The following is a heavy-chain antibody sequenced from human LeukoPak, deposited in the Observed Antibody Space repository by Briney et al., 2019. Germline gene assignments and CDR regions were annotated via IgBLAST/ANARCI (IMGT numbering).Heavy chain of an antibody. CDR3: AKDLSSGSYPNRFDP. Sequence: GRSLRLSCAASGFTFSSYGMHWVRQAPGKGLEWVAVISYDGSNKYYADSVKGRFTLSRDNSKNTLYLQMNSLRAEDTAVYYCAKDLSSGSYPNRFDPWGQGTLVTVSS. D-gene: IGHD3-10*01. CDR1: GFTFSSYG. J-gene: IGHJ5*02. V-gene: IGHV3-30*18. CDR2: ISYDGSNK.